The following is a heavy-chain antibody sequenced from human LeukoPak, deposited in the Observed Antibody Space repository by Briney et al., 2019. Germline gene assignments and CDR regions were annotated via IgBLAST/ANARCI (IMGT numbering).Heavy chain of an antibody. V-gene: IGHV3-23*01. CDR3: AKRQDFDWLYYFDY. Sequence: PGGTLRLSCAASGFTFSSYGMSWVRQAPGKGLEWVSAISGSGGSTYYADSVKGRFTISRDNSKNTLYLQMNSLRAEDTAVYYCAKRQDFDWLYYFDYWGQGTLVTVSS. J-gene: IGHJ4*02. CDR2: ISGSGGST. CDR1: GFTFSSYG. D-gene: IGHD3-9*01.